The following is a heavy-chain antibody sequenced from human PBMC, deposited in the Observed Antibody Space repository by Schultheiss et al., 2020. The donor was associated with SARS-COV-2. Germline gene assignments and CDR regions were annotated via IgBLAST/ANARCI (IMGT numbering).Heavy chain of an antibody. V-gene: IGHV4-59*08. D-gene: IGHD3-3*01. Sequence: SETLSLTCAVYGGSFSGYYLTWLRQPPGKGLEWIGYIYYNGNANYNPSLKSRVTISVDTSKNQFSLKLSSVTAADTAVYYCAGRFVGHFDYWGQGTLVTVSS. CDR2: IYYNGNA. CDR1: GGSFSGYY. CDR3: AGRFVGHFDY. J-gene: IGHJ4*02.